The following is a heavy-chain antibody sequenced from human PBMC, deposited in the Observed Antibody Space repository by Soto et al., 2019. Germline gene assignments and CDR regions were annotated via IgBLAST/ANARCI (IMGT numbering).Heavy chain of an antibody. J-gene: IGHJ6*03. D-gene: IGHD3-3*01. CDR3: ASITIFGVVQPYYMDV. Sequence: PSETLSLTCTVSGGSISSGGYYWSWIRQHPGKGLEWIGYIYYSGSTYYNLSLKSRVTISVDTSKNQFSLKLSSVTAADTAVYYCASITIFGVVQPYYMDVWGKGTTVTVSS. CDR1: GGSISSGGYY. V-gene: IGHV4-31*03. CDR2: IYYSGST.